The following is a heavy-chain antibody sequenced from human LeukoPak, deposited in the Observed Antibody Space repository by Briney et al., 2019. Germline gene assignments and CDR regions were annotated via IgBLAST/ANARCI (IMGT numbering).Heavy chain of an antibody. CDR1: GGSISSYY. CDR2: IYYSGST. D-gene: IGHD4-17*01. J-gene: IGHJ4*02. V-gene: IGHV4-59*01. CDR3: ARAPWGDYPFDY. Sequence: PSETLSLTCTVSGGSISSYYWSWIRQPPGKGLEWIGYIYYSGSTNYNPSLKGRVTISVDTSKNQFSLKLSSVTAADTAVYYCARAPWGDYPFDYWGQGTLVTVSS.